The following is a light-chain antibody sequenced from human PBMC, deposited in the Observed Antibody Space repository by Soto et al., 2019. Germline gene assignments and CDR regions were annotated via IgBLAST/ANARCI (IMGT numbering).Light chain of an antibody. CDR1: QSINSY. V-gene: IGKV1-39*01. CDR2: AAP. Sequence: DIRLTQSPSSLSASVGDRVTIACRAGQSINSYLNWYQQKPGKAPQLLIYAAPTLQSGVPSRFSGSGSGTDFTLTISSLQPEDFATYFCQQSFNTPPTFGQGTKVEVK. J-gene: IGKJ1*01. CDR3: QQSFNTPPT.